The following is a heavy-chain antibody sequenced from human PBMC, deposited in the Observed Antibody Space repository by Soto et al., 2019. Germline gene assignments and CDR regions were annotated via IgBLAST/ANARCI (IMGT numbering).Heavy chain of an antibody. CDR1: GYTFTGYY. D-gene: IGHD3-3*01. Sequence: ASVKVSCKASGYTFTGYYMHWVRQAPGQGLEWMGWINPNSGGTNYAQKFQGWVTMTRDTSISTAYMELSRLRSDDTAVYYCAGEVAGFWSGYYYFDYWGQGTLVTVSS. CDR2: INPNSGGT. CDR3: AGEVAGFWSGYYYFDY. V-gene: IGHV1-2*04. J-gene: IGHJ4*02.